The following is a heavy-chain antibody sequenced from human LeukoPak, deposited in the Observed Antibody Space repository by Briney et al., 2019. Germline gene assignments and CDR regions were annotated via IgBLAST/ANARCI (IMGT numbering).Heavy chain of an antibody. J-gene: IGHJ3*02. D-gene: IGHD3-22*01. CDR3: ARLNYYDSSGHYAFGI. CDR1: GASVSSDTYY. CDR2: VYYSGST. V-gene: IGHV4-61*01. Sequence: SETLSLTCTVSGASVSSDTYYWSWIRQPPGKGLECIGYVYYSGSTNYNPSLKTPVTMSVDTSKNQFSLKLSSVTAADTAVYYCARLNYYDSSGHYAFGIRGQGTMVTVSS.